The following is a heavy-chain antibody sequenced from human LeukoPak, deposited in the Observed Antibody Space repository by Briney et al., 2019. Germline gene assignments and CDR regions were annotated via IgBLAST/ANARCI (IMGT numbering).Heavy chain of an antibody. J-gene: IGHJ4*02. V-gene: IGHV4-59*01. CDR1: GGSISSYY. CDR3: ANLVGADYFDY. Sequence: PSETLSLTCTVSGGSISSYYWSWLRQPPGKGLEWIGYIYYSGSTNYYPSLKSRVTISVDTSKDQFSLKLSSVTAADTAVYYCANLVGADYFDYWGQGTLVTVSS. CDR2: IYYSGST. D-gene: IGHD1-26*01.